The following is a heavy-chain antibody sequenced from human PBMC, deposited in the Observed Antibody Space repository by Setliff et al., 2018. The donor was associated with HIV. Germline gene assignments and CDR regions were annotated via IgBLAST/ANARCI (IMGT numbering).Heavy chain of an antibody. CDR3: ARILSSRGIMEAYYYAMDV. Sequence: GGSLRLSCAGSGFTFSSSWMHWVRQALGKGLVWVSRIKGDGSFTVYADSVKGRFTISRDNSKNTLYLQMNSLRAEDTAVYDCARILSSRGIMEAYYYAMDVWGQGTTVTVSS. CDR2: IKGDGSFT. V-gene: IGHV3-74*01. CDR1: GFTFSSSW. J-gene: IGHJ6*02. D-gene: IGHD3-10*01.